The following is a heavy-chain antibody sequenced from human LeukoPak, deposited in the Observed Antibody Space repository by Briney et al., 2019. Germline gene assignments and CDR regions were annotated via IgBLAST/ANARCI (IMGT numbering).Heavy chain of an antibody. V-gene: IGHV4-34*01. CDR1: GGSFSGYY. D-gene: IGHD3-10*01. CDR2: INRSGST. CDR3: ARGGMVRGVITTFDY. Sequence: SETLSLTCAVYGGSFSGYYWSWIRQPPGKGLEWIGEINRSGSTNYDPSLKSRVTISVDTSKNQFSLKLSSVTAADTAVYYCARGGMVRGVITTFDYWGQGTLVTVSS. J-gene: IGHJ4*02.